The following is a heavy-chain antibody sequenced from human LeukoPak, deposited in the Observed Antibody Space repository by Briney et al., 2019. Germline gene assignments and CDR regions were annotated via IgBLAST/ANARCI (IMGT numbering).Heavy chain of an antibody. D-gene: IGHD6-13*01. Sequence: AASLKVSCKASGYTFTGYYMHWVRQAPGQGLEWMGWINPNSGGTNYAQKFQGRVTMTRDTSISTAYMELSRLRSDDTAVYYCARDLYSSSWYPFAYWGQGTLVTVSS. V-gene: IGHV1-2*02. CDR1: GYTFTGYY. CDR3: ARDLYSSSWYPFAY. CDR2: INPNSGGT. J-gene: IGHJ4*02.